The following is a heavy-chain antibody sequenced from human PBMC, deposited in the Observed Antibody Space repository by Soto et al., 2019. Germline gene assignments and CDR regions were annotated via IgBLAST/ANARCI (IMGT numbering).Heavy chain of an antibody. J-gene: IGHJ4*02. V-gene: IGHV4-59*01. D-gene: IGHD3-10*01. Sequence: QVQLQESGPGLVKPLETLSLTCTVPGGSITSYYWSWVRQPPGKGLEWIGYIYYNGNINYNPSLKSRRTISLDTSKNQFSLRLSSVPAADTAVYYCATGRVYFGSEYWGQGTLVTVSS. CDR3: ATGRVYFGSEY. CDR1: GGSITSYY. CDR2: IYYNGNI.